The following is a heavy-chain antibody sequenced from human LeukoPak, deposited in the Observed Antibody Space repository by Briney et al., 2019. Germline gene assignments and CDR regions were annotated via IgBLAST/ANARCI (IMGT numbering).Heavy chain of an antibody. CDR3: ARDKIEGPTKLDY. CDR2: IKQDESEK. J-gene: IGHJ4*02. CDR1: GFTFSSYW. Sequence: GWSLRLSCAASGFTFSSYWMSWVRQAPGKGLEWVANIKQDESEKYYVDSVKGRFTISRDNAKNSLYLQMNSLRAEDTAVYYCARDKIEGPTKLDYWGQGILVTVSS. V-gene: IGHV3-7*01. D-gene: IGHD1-1*01.